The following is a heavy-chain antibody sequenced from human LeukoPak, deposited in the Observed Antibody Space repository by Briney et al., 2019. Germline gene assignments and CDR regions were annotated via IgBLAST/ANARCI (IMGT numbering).Heavy chain of an antibody. CDR1: GFTFSSYW. CDR3: ARDLGGSYYASDY. CDR2: IKQDGSEK. J-gene: IGHJ4*02. Sequence: GGSLRLSCAASGFTFSSYWVSRVRQAPGKGLEWVANIKQDGSEKYYVDSVKGRFTISRDNAKNSLYLQMNSLRAEDTAVYYCARDLGGSYYASDYWGQGTLVTVSS. D-gene: IGHD1-26*01. V-gene: IGHV3-7*03.